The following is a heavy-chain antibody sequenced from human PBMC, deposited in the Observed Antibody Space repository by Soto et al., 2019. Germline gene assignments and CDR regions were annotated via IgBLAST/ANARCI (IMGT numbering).Heavy chain of an antibody. D-gene: IGHD4-17*01. CDR2: ISYDGSNK. J-gene: IGHJ5*02. Sequence: VGSLRLSCAASGFTFSSYAMHWVRQAPGKGLEWVAVISYDGSNKYYADSVKGRFTISRDNSKNTLYLQMNSLRAEDTAVYYCAREDYGDFASWFDPWGQGTLVTVPQ. CDR1: GFTFSSYA. CDR3: AREDYGDFASWFDP. V-gene: IGHV3-30-3*01.